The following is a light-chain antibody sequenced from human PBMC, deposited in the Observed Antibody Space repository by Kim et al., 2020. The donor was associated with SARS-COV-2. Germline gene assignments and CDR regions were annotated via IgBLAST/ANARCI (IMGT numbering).Light chain of an antibody. J-gene: IGLJ2*01. CDR3: QVWDSGSEHVV. CDR2: DKI. CDR1: SIGRRN. Sequence: SYELTQPPSVSVAPGKTATIICGGDSIGRRNVHWYQQKPGQAPVVVVYDKIDRPSGIPERFSGSNSGNTATLTISRVDAGDEADYFCQVWDSGSEHVVFGGGTQLTVL. V-gene: IGLV3-21*03.